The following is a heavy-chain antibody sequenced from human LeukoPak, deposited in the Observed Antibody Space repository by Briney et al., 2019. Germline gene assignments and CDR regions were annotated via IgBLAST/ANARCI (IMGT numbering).Heavy chain of an antibody. J-gene: IGHJ4*02. Sequence: SQTLSLTCTVSGGSISSGGYYWSWIRQHPGKGLEWIGYIYYSGSTYYNPSLKSRVTISVDTSKNQFSLKLSPVTAADTAVYYCARAQRSSWFGDYWGQGTLVTVSS. CDR1: GGSISSGGYY. D-gene: IGHD6-13*01. CDR3: ARAQRSSWFGDY. V-gene: IGHV4-31*03. CDR2: IYYSGST.